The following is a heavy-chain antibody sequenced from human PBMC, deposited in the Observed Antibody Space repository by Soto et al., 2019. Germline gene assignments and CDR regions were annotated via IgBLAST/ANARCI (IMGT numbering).Heavy chain of an antibody. V-gene: IGHV1-69*01. D-gene: IGHD2-15*01. CDR1: GGTFSSYA. J-gene: IGHJ6*02. Sequence: QVQLVQSGAEVKKPGSSVKVSCKASGGTFSSYAISWVRQAPGQGLEWMGGIIPIFGTANYAQKFQGRVTISADEFTCTAFMELSSLRCEDTAVYYCARDGKLGSAGSGVDVWGQGTTVTGSS. CDR2: IIPIFGTA. CDR3: ARDGKLGSAGSGVDV.